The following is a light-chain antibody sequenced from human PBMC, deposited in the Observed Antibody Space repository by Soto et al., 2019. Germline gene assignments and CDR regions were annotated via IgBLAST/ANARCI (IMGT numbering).Light chain of an antibody. V-gene: IGKV3-20*01. Sequence: EIVLTRSPGTLSLSPGERATLSCRASESVSQNQLAWYQQKPGQAPRLLIYGASTRVTGIPDRISGSGSGTDFTLTISGLEPEDFAVYYCQQYGSSPVTFGGGTKVEVK. CDR1: ESVSQNQ. CDR3: QQYGSSPVT. CDR2: GAS. J-gene: IGKJ4*01.